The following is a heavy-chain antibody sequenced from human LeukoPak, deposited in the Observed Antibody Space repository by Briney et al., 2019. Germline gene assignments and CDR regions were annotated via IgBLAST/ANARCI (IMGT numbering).Heavy chain of an antibody. CDR3: ASLAQLAFDY. J-gene: IGHJ4*02. V-gene: IGHV5-10-1*01. CDR2: IDPSDSYT. CDR1: GYRFASYW. D-gene: IGHD6-13*01. Sequence: GESLQISCKGSGYRFASYWISWVRQMPGKGLEWMGRIDPSDSYTNYSPSFQGHVTISADKSISTAYLQWSSLKASDTAMYYCASLAQLAFDYWGQGTLVTVSS.